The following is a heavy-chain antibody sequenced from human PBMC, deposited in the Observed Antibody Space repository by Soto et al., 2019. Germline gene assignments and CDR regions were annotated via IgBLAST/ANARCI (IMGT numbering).Heavy chain of an antibody. CDR1: GGSISSYY. CDR2: IYYSGST. J-gene: IGHJ4*02. V-gene: IGHV4-59*01. CDR3: ARGASTWQYFDY. Sequence: SETLSLTCTVSGGSISSYYWSWIRQPPGKGLEWIGYIYYSGSTNYNPSLKSRVTISVDTYKNQFSLKLSSVTAADTAVYYCARGASTWQYFDYWGQGALVTVSS. D-gene: IGHD2-2*01.